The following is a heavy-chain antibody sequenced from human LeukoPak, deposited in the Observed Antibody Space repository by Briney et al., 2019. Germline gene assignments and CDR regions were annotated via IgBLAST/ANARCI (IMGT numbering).Heavy chain of an antibody. CDR3: ARDRTDSSGVNFDY. V-gene: IGHV1-2*02. Sequence: ASVNVSCKASGYTFTGYYMHWVRQAPGQGLEWMGWINPNSGGTNYAQKFQGRVTMTRDTSISTAYMELSRLRSDDTAVYYCARDRTDSSGVNFDYWGQGTLVTVSS. CDR2: INPNSGGT. CDR1: GYTFTGYY. D-gene: IGHD3-22*01. J-gene: IGHJ4*02.